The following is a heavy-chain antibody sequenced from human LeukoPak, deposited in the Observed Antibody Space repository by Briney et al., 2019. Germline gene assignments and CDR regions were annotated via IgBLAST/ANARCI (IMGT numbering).Heavy chain of an antibody. V-gene: IGHV3-7*04. D-gene: IGHD2-8*01. Sequence: GGSLRLSCVVSGFSLSDYWMSWVRQAPEKGLGWVANIKEDGTEIYYSDSVKGRFTISRDNAKNSVYLQMNSLRAEDTAVYYCARGVYDFDIWGHGTMVLVSS. CDR3: ARGVYDFDI. CDR2: IKEDGTEI. CDR1: GFSLSDYW. J-gene: IGHJ3*02.